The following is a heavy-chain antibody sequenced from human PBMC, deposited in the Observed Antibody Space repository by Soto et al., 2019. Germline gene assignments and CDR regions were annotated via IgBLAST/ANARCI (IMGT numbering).Heavy chain of an antibody. CDR2: IYSSGST. Sequence: SETLSLTCTVSGGSFSSGGYYWSWIRQPPGKGLEWIGYIYSSGSTNYNPSLKSRVTISVDTSKNQFSLKLTSVTAADTAVYYCARDHPGSSHFDYWGQGTLVTVSS. CDR3: ARDHPGSSHFDY. J-gene: IGHJ4*02. CDR1: GGSFSSGGYY. V-gene: IGHV4-61*08. D-gene: IGHD3-10*01.